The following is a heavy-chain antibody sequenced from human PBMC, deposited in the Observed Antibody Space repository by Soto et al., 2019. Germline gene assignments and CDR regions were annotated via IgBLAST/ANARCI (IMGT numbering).Heavy chain of an antibody. J-gene: IGHJ6*02. Sequence: GASVKVSCKASGITFRRTAVQWMRQARGQRLEWIGRIVVGTGSTTYAQIVQERIAITRDMSTNTAYMELSGLRPEDTAIYYYYYMDVWGQGTTFTVSS. V-gene: IGHV1-58*01. CDR1: GITFRRTA. CDR2: IVVGTGST. CDR3: YYMDV.